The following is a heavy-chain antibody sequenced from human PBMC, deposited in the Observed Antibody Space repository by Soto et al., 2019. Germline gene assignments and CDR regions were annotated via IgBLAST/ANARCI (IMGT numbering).Heavy chain of an antibody. CDR2: ISYDGSNK. CDR3: ARDFLPNIVVVVAATPDY. V-gene: IGHV3-30-3*01. J-gene: IGHJ4*02. D-gene: IGHD2-15*01. Sequence: QVQLVESGGGVVQPGRSLRLSCAASGFTFSSYAMHWVHQAPGKGLEWVAVISYDGSNKYYADSVKGRFTISRDNSKNTLYLQMNSLRAEDTAVYYCARDFLPNIVVVVAATPDYWGQGTLVTVFS. CDR1: GFTFSSYA.